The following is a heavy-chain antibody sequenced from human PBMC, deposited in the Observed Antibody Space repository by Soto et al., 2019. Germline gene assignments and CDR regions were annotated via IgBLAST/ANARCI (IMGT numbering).Heavy chain of an antibody. J-gene: IGHJ5*02. Sequence: QMQLVQSGPEVKKPGTSVKVSCKASGFTFTSSAVQWVRQARGQRLEWIGWIVVGSGNTNYAQKFQERVTITRDMSTSTAYMELSSLRSEDTAVYYCAVPYYYDSSGYLSGWFDPCGQGTLVTVSS. D-gene: IGHD3-22*01. CDR1: GFTFTSSA. V-gene: IGHV1-58*01. CDR3: AVPYYYDSSGYLSGWFDP. CDR2: IVVGSGNT.